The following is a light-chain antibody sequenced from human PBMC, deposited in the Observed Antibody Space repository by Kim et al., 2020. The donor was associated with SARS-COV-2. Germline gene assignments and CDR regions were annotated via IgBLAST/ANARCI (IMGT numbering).Light chain of an antibody. CDR1: SSNIGAGYD. Sequence: QSVLTQPPSVSGAPGQRVNISCTGSSSNIGAGYDVHWYQQVPGTASTLLIYGNNNRPSGVPDRFSGSKSGTSASLAITGLQAEDEADYYCQYFDSRSVMFGGGTQLTVL. J-gene: IGLJ3*02. V-gene: IGLV1-40*01. CDR3: QYFDSRSVM. CDR2: GNN.